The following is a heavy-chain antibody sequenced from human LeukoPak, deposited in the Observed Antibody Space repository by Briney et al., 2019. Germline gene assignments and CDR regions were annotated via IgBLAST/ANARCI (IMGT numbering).Heavy chain of an antibody. V-gene: IGHV4-59*01. CDR1: GGSISSYY. CDR3: AGGPLYTTSWSFDY. CDR2: IYYSGST. D-gene: IGHD6-13*01. J-gene: IGHJ4*02. Sequence: SETLSLTCTVSGGSISSYYWSWIRQPPGKGLEWIGYIYYSGSTNYNPSLKSRVTISVDTCKNQFSLKLSSVTAADTAVYYCAGGPLYTTSWSFDYWGQGTLVTVSS.